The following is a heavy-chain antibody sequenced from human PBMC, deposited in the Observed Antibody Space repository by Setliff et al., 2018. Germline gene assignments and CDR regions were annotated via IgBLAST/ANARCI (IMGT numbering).Heavy chain of an antibody. CDR3: TKDLKKWLQFGWYFDL. D-gene: IGHD5-12*01. Sequence: VASVKVSCKASGYNFTGYYMYWVRQAPGQGLEWMGWINPNSGGTNYAQKFQGRVSMTRDTSISTAFLELNGLRSDDTAVYYCTKDLKKWLQFGWYFDLWGRGTLGTVS. CDR2: INPNSGGT. V-gene: IGHV1-2*02. CDR1: GYNFTGYY. J-gene: IGHJ2*01.